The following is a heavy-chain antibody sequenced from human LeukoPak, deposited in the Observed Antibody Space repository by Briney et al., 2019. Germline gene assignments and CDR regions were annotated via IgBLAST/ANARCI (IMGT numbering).Heavy chain of an antibody. CDR3: ASKRALLTTMQPMND. CDR2: NYHSGSP. Sequence: SETLSLTCTVSGYPIRYGLHWGWVRPPPGKGLEWVGRNYHSGSPYYNPSPQRRVAISVDTSKNQFSLMLSSVTAADTAVYYCASKRALLTTMQPMNDWGQGTLVTASS. J-gene: IGHJ4*02. D-gene: IGHD3-22*01. V-gene: IGHV4-38-2*02. CDR1: GYPIRYGLH.